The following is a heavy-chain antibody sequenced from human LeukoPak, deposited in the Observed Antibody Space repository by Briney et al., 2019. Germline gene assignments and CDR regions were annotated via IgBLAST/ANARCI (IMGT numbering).Heavy chain of an antibody. CDR1: GGTFRSYA. CDR3: AAGRGYSYWDIDY. D-gene: IGHD5-18*01. V-gene: IGHV1-69*06. CDR2: IIPIFGTA. J-gene: IGHJ4*02. Sequence: PSVKVSCKASGGTFRSYAISWVRQAPGQGLEWMGGIIPIFGTANYAQKVQGRVPITADKSTSTGYMELSRLRSEDTAVYYCAAGRGYSYWDIDYWGQGTLVTVSS.